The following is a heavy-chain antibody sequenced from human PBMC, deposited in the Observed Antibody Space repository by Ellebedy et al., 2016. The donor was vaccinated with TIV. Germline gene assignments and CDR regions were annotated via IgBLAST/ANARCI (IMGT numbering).Heavy chain of an antibody. V-gene: IGHV3-23*01. CDR1: GFIFNNYG. CDR2: ISGPGDST. J-gene: IGHJ4*02. CDR3: AKGSGYHLLLLYFDY. Sequence: GESLKISXAASGFIFNNYGMIWVRQAPGKGLEWVSAISGPGDSTVYADSVKGRFTISRDKSTNTLYLQMKRLRDDDTAVYYCAKGSGYHLLLLYFDYWGQGTLVTVSS. D-gene: IGHD2-2*01.